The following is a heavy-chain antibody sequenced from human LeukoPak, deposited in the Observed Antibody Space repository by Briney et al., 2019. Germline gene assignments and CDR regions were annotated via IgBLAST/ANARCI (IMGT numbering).Heavy chain of an antibody. J-gene: IGHJ4*02. CDR3: ARAVDTTWRCFDY. CDR2: ISTSGST. D-gene: IGHD3-3*01. Sequence: NPSETLSLTCTVSGGSISSYYWSWIRQPAGKGLEWIGRISTSGSTNYKSSLKSRVTMSVDTSKNQFSLNLTSVTAADTAMYYCARAVDTTWRCFDYWGQGTLVTVSS. CDR1: GGSISSYY. V-gene: IGHV4-4*07.